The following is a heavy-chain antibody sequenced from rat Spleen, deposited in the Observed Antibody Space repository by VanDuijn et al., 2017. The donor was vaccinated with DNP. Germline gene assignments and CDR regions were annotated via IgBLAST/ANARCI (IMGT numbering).Heavy chain of an antibody. CDR3: ARPYGSYGY. Sequence: EVQLVESGGGLVQPGRSLKLSCAASGFTFSDYYMAWVRQAPKKGLEWVASISYEGSSTYYGDSVKGRFTISRDNAKSTLYLQMNSLRSEDTATYYCARPYGSYGYWGQGVMVTVSS. J-gene: IGHJ2*01. D-gene: IGHD1-3*01. CDR1: GFTFSDYY. V-gene: IGHV5-22*01. CDR2: ISYEGSST.